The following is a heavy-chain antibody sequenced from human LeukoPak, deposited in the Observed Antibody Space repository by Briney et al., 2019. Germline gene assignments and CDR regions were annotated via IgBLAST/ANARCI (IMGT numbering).Heavy chain of an antibody. CDR2: INHSGST. CDR1: GGSFSGYY. D-gene: IGHD6-19*01. V-gene: IGHV4-34*01. Sequence: RSSETLSLTCAVYGGSFSGYYWSWIRQPPGKGLEWIGEINHSGSTNYNPSLKSRVTISVDTSKNQFSLKLSSVTAADTAVYYCARGRGWYFYWGQGTLVTVSS. CDR3: ARGRGWYFY. J-gene: IGHJ4*02.